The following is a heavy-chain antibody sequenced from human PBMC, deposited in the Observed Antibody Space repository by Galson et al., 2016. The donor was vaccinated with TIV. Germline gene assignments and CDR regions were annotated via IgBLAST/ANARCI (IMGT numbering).Heavy chain of an antibody. CDR1: GFTFSSFA. CDR2: ISACGGRT. D-gene: IGHD3-22*01. J-gene: IGHJ4*02. V-gene: IGHV3-23*01. Sequence: LRLSCAASGFTFSSFAVSWVRQAPGKGLEWVSGISACGGRTNYAESVKGRFTISRDNPKNTLYLQMSSLRAEDTAVYFCAKMDSSGFDYVRRFDFWGQGTLATVSS. CDR3: AKMDSSGFDYVRRFDF.